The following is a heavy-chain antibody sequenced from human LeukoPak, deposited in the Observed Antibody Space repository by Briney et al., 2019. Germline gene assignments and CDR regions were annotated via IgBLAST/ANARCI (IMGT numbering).Heavy chain of an antibody. CDR1: GFTFSTFA. CDR3: AKYRTGPPYGLDV. J-gene: IGHJ6*02. D-gene: IGHD1-26*01. V-gene: IGHV3-30-3*02. CDR2: ISYDGTNE. Sequence: GGSLRLSCAASGFTFSTFAMHWVRQAPGKGLEWVALISYDGTNEYYADSVKGRFTISRDNSKNTLYLQMNRLRAEDTATYYCAKYRTGPPYGLDVWGQGTTVTVSS.